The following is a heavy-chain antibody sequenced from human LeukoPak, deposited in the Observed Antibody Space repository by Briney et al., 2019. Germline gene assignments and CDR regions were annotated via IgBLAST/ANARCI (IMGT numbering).Heavy chain of an antibody. Sequence: GGSLRLSCAASGFTVSSNYMSWVRRAPGKGLEWVSVIYSGGSTYYADSVKGRFTISRDNSKNTLYLQMNSLRAEDTAVYYCARESIYCSGGSCLFDAFDIWGQGTMVTVSS. J-gene: IGHJ3*02. CDR1: GFTVSSNY. CDR3: ARESIYCSGGSCLFDAFDI. D-gene: IGHD2-15*01. CDR2: IYSGGST. V-gene: IGHV3-66*02.